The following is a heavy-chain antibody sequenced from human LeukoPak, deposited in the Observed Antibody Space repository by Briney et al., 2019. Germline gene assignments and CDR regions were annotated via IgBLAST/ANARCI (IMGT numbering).Heavy chain of an antibody. Sequence: GRSLRLSCAASGFTFSTYGIHWVRQAPGKGLEWVAVISYDGSNKYYADSVKGRFTISRDNSKNTLYLQMNSLRAEDTAVYYCAKARLKEPYRTLYFDYWGQGTLVTVSS. D-gene: IGHD4-11*01. CDR2: ISYDGSNK. V-gene: IGHV3-30*18. J-gene: IGHJ4*02. CDR1: GFTFSTYG. CDR3: AKARLKEPYRTLYFDY.